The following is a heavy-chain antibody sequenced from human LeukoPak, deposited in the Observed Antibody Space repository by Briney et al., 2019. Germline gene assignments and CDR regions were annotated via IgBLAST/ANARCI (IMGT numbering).Heavy chain of an antibody. CDR2: MNPNSGNT. Sequence: ASVKVSCKASGYTFTNYDINWVRQGTGQGLEWMGWMNPNSGNTGYAQKFQGRATMTRNTSISTAYMELSSLRSEDTALYYCARDIAGATKGGWFDTWGQGTPVTVSS. CDR3: ARDIAGATKGGWFDT. D-gene: IGHD1-26*01. J-gene: IGHJ5*02. CDR1: GYTFTNYD. V-gene: IGHV1-8*01.